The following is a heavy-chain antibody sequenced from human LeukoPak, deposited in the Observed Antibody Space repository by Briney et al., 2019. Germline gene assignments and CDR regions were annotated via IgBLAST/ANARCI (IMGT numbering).Heavy chain of an antibody. J-gene: IGHJ4*02. CDR3: AKDREWWSPLEY. CDR2: ISYDGSEK. CDR1: GFAFSSYG. Sequence: TGGPLRLSCAASGFAFSSYGMHWARQAPGKGLEWVAVISYDGSEKYYADSVKGRFTISRDNSKNTLYLQMNSLRDEDTAVYYCAKDREWWSPLEYWGQGTLVTVSS. V-gene: IGHV3-30*18. D-gene: IGHD2-8*01.